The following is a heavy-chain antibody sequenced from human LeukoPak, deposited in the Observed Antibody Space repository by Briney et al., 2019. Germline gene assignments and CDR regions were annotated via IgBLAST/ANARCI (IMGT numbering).Heavy chain of an antibody. V-gene: IGHV4-59*01. J-gene: IGHJ4*02. CDR2: SYYSGST. D-gene: IGHD3-22*01. CDR3: ARASYSYDINGWVPFDY. CDR1: GGSINSYY. Sequence: SETLSLTCTVSGGSINSYYWSWIRQPPGKGLEWIGYSYYSGSTNYNPSLKSRVTISVDTSKNQFSLKLSSVTAADTAVYYCARASYSYDINGWVPFDYWGQGTLVTVSS.